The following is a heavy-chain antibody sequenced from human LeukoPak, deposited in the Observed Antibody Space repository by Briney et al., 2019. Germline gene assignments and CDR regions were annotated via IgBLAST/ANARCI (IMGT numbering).Heavy chain of an antibody. CDR1: GYTFTNYY. CDR3: AKTTGYYDSSGHIFDY. J-gene: IGHJ4*02. V-gene: IGHV1-46*01. CDR2: INPSGGST. D-gene: IGHD3-22*01. Sequence: ASVKVSCKASGYTFTNYYIHWVRQAPGQGLEWTGIINPSGGSTSYAQKFQGRVTMTRDTSTSTVYMELSSLRSEDTAVYYCAKTTGYYDSSGHIFDYWGQGTLVTVSS.